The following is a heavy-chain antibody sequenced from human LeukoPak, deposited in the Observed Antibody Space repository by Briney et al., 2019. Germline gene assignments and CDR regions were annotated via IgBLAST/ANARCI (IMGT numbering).Heavy chain of an antibody. D-gene: IGHD3-16*01. CDR3: VRALGSPTADH. Sequence: GGSLRLSCTASGFPFNSYWMSWVRQAPGKGLEWVANIKSDGSEKYYVDSVEGRFTISRDNARNIVSLQMDSLRGEDTAVYYCVRALGSPTADHWGQGTLVTVSS. CDR2: IKSDGSEK. V-gene: IGHV3-7*01. CDR1: GFPFNSYW. J-gene: IGHJ4*02.